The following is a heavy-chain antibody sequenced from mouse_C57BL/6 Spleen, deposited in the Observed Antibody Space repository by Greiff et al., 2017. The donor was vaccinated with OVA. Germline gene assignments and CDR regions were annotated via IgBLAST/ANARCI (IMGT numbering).Heavy chain of an antibody. Sequence: QVQLQQSGAELVKPGASVKLSCKAPGYTFTEYTIHWVRQRSGQGLEWIGWFYPGSGSIKYNEKFKDKATLTADKSSSTVYMGLSRLTSEDSAVYFCARHEEDYGSSYAYAMDYWGQGTSVTVSS. D-gene: IGHD1-1*01. J-gene: IGHJ4*01. CDR2: FYPGSGSI. V-gene: IGHV1-62-2*01. CDR1: GYTFTEYT. CDR3: ARHEEDYGSSYAYAMDY.